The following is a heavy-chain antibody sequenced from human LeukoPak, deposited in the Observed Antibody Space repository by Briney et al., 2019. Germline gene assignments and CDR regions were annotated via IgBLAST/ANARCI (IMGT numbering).Heavy chain of an antibody. Sequence: GSLRLSCAASGFTFSSYGMSWVRQAPGKGLEWVATISGSGVMTYYADSVKGRFTVSGDNSKNTVYLQMSSLTAADTAVYYCAKDRSIGTYYTFDHWGQGTLVTVPS. J-gene: IGHJ4*02. CDR2: ISGSGVMT. CDR3: AKDRSIGTYYTFDH. D-gene: IGHD1-26*01. CDR1: GFTFSSYG. V-gene: IGHV3-23*01.